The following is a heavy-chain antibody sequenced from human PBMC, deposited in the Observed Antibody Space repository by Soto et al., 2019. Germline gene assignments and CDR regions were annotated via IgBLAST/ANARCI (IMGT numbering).Heavy chain of an antibody. V-gene: IGHV1-18*04. CDR3: ARVPRKIVAMVTGDY. CDR1: GYTFTSFG. D-gene: IGHD2-15*01. Sequence: QVQLVQSGPEVMKPGASVKDSCKTSGYTFTSFGISWVRQAPGQGLEWMGWISSNTGNTKYAEKFQGRVTLSTYTSTRTAFMELRSLRSDDTAVYYCARVPRKIVAMVTGDYWGQGTLVTVSS. CDR2: ISSNTGNT. J-gene: IGHJ4*02.